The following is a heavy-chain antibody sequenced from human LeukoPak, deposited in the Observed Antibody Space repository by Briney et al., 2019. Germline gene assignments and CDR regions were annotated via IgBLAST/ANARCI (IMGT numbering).Heavy chain of an antibody. Sequence: GGSLRLSCAASGFTFGSYAMSWVRQAPGKGLEWVSAISGSGGSTYYADSVKGRFTISRDNSKNTLYLQMNSLRAEDTAVYYCAKDRQKEYCSSTSCYAASDYWGQGTLVTVSS. J-gene: IGHJ4*02. CDR3: AKDRQKEYCSSTSCYAASDY. V-gene: IGHV3-23*01. CDR2: ISGSGGST. CDR1: GFTFGSYA. D-gene: IGHD2-2*01.